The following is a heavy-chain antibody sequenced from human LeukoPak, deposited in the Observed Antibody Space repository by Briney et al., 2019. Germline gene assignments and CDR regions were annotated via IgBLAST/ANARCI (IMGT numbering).Heavy chain of an antibody. CDR2: ITPSGDIT. CDR1: GFTFSSYA. V-gene: IGHV3-23*01. J-gene: IGHJ4*02. CDR3: AKRSSTSSGYFDF. D-gene: IGHD3-22*01. Sequence: TGGSLRLSCAASGFTFSSYAMSWVRQAPGKGLEWVSGITPSGDITYYADSVKGRFTISRDNSKNTLYLQMNGLRAEDTAVYYCAKRSSTSSGYFDFWGRGTLVTVSS.